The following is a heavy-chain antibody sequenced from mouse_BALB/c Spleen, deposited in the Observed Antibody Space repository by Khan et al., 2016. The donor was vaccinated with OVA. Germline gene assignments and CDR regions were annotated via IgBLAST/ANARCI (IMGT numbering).Heavy chain of an antibody. V-gene: IGHV2-6-7*01. J-gene: IGHJ3*01. CDR3: ARELRLGGFAY. Sequence: QVQLKESGPGLVAPSQSLSITCTVSGFSLTDYGINWIRQPPGKGLEWLGMIWGDGSTDYNSALKSRPSISKDNSKSQVFLKMNSLQTEDTARFYCARELRLGGFAYWGQGTLVTVSA. CDR1: GFSLTDYG. D-gene: IGHD1-2*01. CDR2: IWGDGST.